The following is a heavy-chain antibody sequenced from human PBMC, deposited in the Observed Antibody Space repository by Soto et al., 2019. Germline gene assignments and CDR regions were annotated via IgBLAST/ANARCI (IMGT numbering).Heavy chain of an antibody. V-gene: IGHV1-46*01. CDR2: INPSGGST. CDR3: ARDLKLRCLEWSAPLLGYYYGMDV. D-gene: IGHD3-3*01. CDR1: GYTFTSYY. J-gene: IGHJ6*02. Sequence: ASVKVSCKASGYTFTSYYMHWVRQAPGQGLEWMGIINPSGGSTSYAQKFQGRVTMTRDTSTSTVYMELSRLRSEDTAVYYCARDLKLRCLEWSAPLLGYYYGMDVWGQGTTVTVSS.